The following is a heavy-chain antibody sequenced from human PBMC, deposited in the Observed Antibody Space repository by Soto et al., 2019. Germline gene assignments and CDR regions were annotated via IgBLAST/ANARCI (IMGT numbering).Heavy chain of an antibody. V-gene: IGHV4-34*01. CDR1: GGSFSGDY. J-gene: IGHJ3*02. Sequence: SETLSLTYAGYGGSFSGDYWSWIRQPPAQGLEWIGEINHSGSTNYNPSLKSRVTISVDTSKNQFSLKLSSVTAADTAVYYCAREGAVLLWFGGSDPDAFDIWGQGTMVT. CDR2: INHSGST. CDR3: AREGAVLLWFGGSDPDAFDI. D-gene: IGHD3-10*01.